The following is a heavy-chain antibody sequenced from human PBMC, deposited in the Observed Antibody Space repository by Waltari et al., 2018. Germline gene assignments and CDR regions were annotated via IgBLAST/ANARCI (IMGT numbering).Heavy chain of an antibody. CDR3: VKDNSHGGKFLDS. D-gene: IGHD2-15*01. CDR2: ISFDGKET. V-gene: IGHV3-30*18. Sequence: QVRLIASGGGAVWPGGALSLSCFALGFTFSHYGMHWGRQAPGKGLEWLTLISFDGKETYYGDSAEGRFTISRDNSRDTLYLQLDNLRVEDTAEYYCVKDNSHGGKFLDSWGPGAQVIVFS. J-gene: IGHJ4*02. CDR1: GFTFSHYG.